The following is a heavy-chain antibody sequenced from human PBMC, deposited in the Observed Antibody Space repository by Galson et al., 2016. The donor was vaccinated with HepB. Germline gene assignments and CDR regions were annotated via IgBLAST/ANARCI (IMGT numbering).Heavy chain of an antibody. J-gene: IGHJ3*01. Sequence: SLRLSCAASGFTFSDYYMNWLRQAPGKGLEWISFISTSGNSMLYANSVRGRFTISRDNAAKSLYLQMSNLRAEDTAVYYCASDLPDDSVEYFDVFDLWGQGTMVTVSS. D-gene: IGHD4-17*01. CDR3: ASDLPDDSVEYFDVFDL. CDR2: ISTSGNSM. V-gene: IGHV3-11*01. CDR1: GFTFSDYY.